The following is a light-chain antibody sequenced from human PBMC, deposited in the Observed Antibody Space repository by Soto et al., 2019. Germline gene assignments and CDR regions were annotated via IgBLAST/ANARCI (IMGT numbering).Light chain of an antibody. J-gene: IGKJ5*01. CDR3: QNYKSALRIT. Sequence: DIQMTQSPSSLSASVGDRVTITCRASQGITNYLAWYRRKPGKVPKLLIYAASTLQSGVPSRFSGSGSGTDFTLTISSLQPEDVATYYCQNYKSALRITFGQGARLEIK. CDR1: QGITNY. CDR2: AAS. V-gene: IGKV1-27*01.